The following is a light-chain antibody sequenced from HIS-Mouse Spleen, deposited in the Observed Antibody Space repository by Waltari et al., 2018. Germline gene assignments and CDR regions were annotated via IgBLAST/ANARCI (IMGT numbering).Light chain of an antibody. CDR3: CSYAGSSTWV. CDR2: EGS. J-gene: IGLJ3*02. Sequence: QSALTQPASVSGPPGQSITIPCPGTSSVVGSYILVSWYQQHPGKPPKLLIYEGSKRPSGVSNRFSGSKSGNTASLTISGLQAEDEADYYCCSYAGSSTWVFGGGTKLTVL. CDR1: SSVVGSYIL. V-gene: IGLV2-23*01.